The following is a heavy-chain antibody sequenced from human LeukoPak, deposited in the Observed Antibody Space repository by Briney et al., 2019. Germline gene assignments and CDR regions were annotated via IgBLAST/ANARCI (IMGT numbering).Heavy chain of an antibody. V-gene: IGHV1-2*06. CDR1: GYTFTGYY. CDR3: AMGNYYDSSGYYDYYYYMDV. J-gene: IGHJ6*03. CDR2: INPNSGGT. D-gene: IGHD3-22*01. Sequence: GASVTVSCKASGYTFTGYYMHWVGQAPGQGLEWMGRINPNSGGTNYAQKFQGRVTITRDTSISTAYMELSRLRSDDTAVYYCAMGNYYDSSGYYDYYYYMDVWGKGTTVTVSS.